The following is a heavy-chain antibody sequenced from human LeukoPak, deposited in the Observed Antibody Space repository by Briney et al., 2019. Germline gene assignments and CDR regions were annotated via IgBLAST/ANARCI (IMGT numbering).Heavy chain of an antibody. CDR1: GYTFTSYD. V-gene: IGHV1-8*03. D-gene: IGHD6-19*01. J-gene: IGHJ5*02. CDR3: ARAWGSSGWYAGWLDP. Sequence: ASVKVSCKASGYTFTSYDINWVRQATGQGLEWMGWMNPNSGNTGYAQKFQGRVTITRNTSISTAYMELSSLRSEDTAVYYCARAWGSSGWYAGWLDPWGQGTLVTVSS. CDR2: MNPNSGNT.